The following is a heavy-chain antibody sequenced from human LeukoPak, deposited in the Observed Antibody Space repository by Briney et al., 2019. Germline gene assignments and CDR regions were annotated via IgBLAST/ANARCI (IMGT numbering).Heavy chain of an antibody. CDR1: GFTFSSYE. Sequence: PGGSLRLSCAASGFTFSSYEMNWVRQAPGKGLEGVSYISSSGSTIYYADSVKGRFTISRDNAKNSLYLQMTSLRAEDTAVYYCARSPSSYSSSWWVTLNPYYYYMDVWGKGTTVTISS. V-gene: IGHV3-48*03. CDR2: ISSSGSTI. J-gene: IGHJ6*03. CDR3: ARSPSSYSSSWWVTLNPYYYYMDV. D-gene: IGHD6-13*01.